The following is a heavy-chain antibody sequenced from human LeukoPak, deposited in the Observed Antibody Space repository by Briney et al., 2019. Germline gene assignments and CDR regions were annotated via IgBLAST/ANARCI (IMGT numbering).Heavy chain of an antibody. Sequence: SETLSLTCAVYGGSFSGYYWSWIRQHPGKGLEWIGYIYYSGSTYYNPSLKSRVAISVDTSKNQFSLKLSSVTAADTAVYYCARDVRAFHYFDYWGQGTLVTVSS. V-gene: IGHV4-31*11. CDR3: ARDVRAFHYFDY. CDR1: GGSFSGYY. J-gene: IGHJ4*02. CDR2: IYYSGST.